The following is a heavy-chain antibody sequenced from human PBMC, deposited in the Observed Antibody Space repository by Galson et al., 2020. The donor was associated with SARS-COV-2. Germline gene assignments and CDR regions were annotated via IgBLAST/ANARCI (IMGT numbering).Heavy chain of an antibody. CDR1: GGTFSSYA. V-gene: IGHV1-69*13. J-gene: IGHJ6*02. Sequence: SVKVSCKASGGTFSSYAISWVRQAPGQGLEWMGGIIPIFGTANYAQKFQGRVTITADESTSTAYMELSSLRSEDTAVYYCARGGYSYGRGDYYYYYGMDVWGQGTTVTVSS. CDR2: IIPIFGTA. CDR3: ARGGYSYGRGDYYYYYGMDV. D-gene: IGHD5-18*01.